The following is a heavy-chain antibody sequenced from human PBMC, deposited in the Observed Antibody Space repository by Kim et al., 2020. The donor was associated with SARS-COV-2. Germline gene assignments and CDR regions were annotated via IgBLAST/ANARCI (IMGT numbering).Heavy chain of an antibody. Sequence: GGSLRLSCAASGFTFSSYDMHWVRQATGKGLEWVSAIGTAGDTYYPGSVKGRFTISRENAKNSLYLQMNSLRAGDTAVYYCARGGWPNYYYYGMDVWGQGTTVTVSS. CDR2: IGTAGDT. CDR1: GFTFSSYD. D-gene: IGHD6-19*01. J-gene: IGHJ6*02. CDR3: ARGGWPNYYYYGMDV. V-gene: IGHV3-13*01.